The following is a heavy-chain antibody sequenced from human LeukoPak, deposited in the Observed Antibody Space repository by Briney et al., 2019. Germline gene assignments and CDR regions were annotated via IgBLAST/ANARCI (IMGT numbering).Heavy chain of an antibody. Sequence: GGSLRLSCAASGFTFSSYWMNWVRQAPGKGLEWVSTISGTDDSTYYADSVKGRFTISRDNSKNTLYLQMNSLRAEDTAVYYCARDEMGREPKPDNWFDPWGQGTLVTVSS. D-gene: IGHD1-14*01. CDR1: GFTFSSYW. J-gene: IGHJ5*02. CDR3: ARDEMGREPKPDNWFDP. CDR2: ISGTDDST. V-gene: IGHV3-23*01.